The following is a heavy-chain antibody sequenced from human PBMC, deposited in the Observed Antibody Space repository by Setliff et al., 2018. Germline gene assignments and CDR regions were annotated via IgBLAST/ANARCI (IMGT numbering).Heavy chain of an antibody. D-gene: IGHD6-19*01. CDR1: GYRFSRHW. Sequence: ESLKISCKASGYRFSRHWIGWVRQKPGKGREWVGIIYPGDSETRYSPSFQGQVTMSADKSISTAYLQWSGLKASDTAIYYCARRTGFAVAGFDHWGQGTLVTVSS. CDR3: ARRTGFAVAGFDH. V-gene: IGHV5-51*01. CDR2: IYPGDSET. J-gene: IGHJ4*02.